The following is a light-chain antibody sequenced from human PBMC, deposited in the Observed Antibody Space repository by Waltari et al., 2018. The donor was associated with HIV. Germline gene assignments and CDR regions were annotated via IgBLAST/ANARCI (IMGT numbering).Light chain of an antibody. CDR3: QQRSNWPRLT. J-gene: IGKJ4*01. CDR2: DAS. Sequence: EIVLTQSPATLSLSPGERATLSCRASQSVSSHLGWYQQKPGQAPRLLIYDASHRATGIPARFSGSGSGTDFTLTISSLQPEDFAIYYCQQRSNWPRLTFGGGTKVEIK. CDR1: QSVSSH. V-gene: IGKV3-11*01.